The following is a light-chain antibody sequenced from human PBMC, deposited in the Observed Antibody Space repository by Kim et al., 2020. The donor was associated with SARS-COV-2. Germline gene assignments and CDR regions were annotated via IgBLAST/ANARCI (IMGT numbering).Light chain of an antibody. CDR2: EVS. CDR3: MQGIHLPWT. Sequence: IVMTQTPLSLSVTPGQPAYISCKSSQTLLYSDGRTFLYWYLQKPGQSPQLLIYEVSRRISGVPDRFSGSGSGTDFTLKISRVEADDVGVYFCMQGIHLPWTFGQGTKVDIK. V-gene: IGKV2-29*02. J-gene: IGKJ1*01. CDR1: QTLLYSDGRTF.